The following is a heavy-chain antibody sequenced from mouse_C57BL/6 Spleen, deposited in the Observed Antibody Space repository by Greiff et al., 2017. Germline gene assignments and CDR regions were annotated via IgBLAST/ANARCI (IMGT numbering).Heavy chain of an antibody. CDR3: AKGYGE. V-gene: IGHV1-50*01. J-gene: IGHJ2*01. D-gene: IGHD2-2*01. Sequence: QVQLKQPGAELVKPGASVKLSCKASGYTFTSYWMQWVKQRPGQGLEWIGEIDPSDSYTNYNQKFKGKATLTVDTSSSTAYMQLSSLTSEDSAVYYCAKGYGEWGQGTTLTVSS. CDR1: GYTFTSYW. CDR2: IDPSDSYT.